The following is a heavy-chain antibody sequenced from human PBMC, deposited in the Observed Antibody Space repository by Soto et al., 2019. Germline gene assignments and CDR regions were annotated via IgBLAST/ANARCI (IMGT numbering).Heavy chain of an antibody. J-gene: IGHJ5*02. Sequence: QVQLQQWGAGLLKPSETLSLTCAVYGGSFSGYYWSWIRQPPGKGLEWIGEINHSGSTNYNPSLKSRVTISVHSSKNQCSLKLRSVPAAETAVYFCASQATVPSTWFDPWGRGTLVTVSS. CDR2: INHSGST. CDR3: ASQATVPSTWFDP. CDR1: GGSFSGYY. D-gene: IGHD4-17*01. V-gene: IGHV4-34*01.